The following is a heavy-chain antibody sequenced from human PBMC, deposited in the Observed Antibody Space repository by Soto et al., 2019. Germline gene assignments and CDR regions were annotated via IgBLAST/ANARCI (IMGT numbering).Heavy chain of an antibody. CDR1: GGSISSSNYY. V-gene: IGHV4-39*01. Sequence: PSETLSLTCTVSGGSISSSNYYWGWIRQPPGKGLEWIGSIYYSGSTYHNPPLKSRVTISMDTSKNQFSLKLRSLTAADTAVYYCATLRGLGEVSPYFDSWGQGLMVTVSS. CDR2: IYYSGST. J-gene: IGHJ4*02. D-gene: IGHD3-10*01. CDR3: ATLRGLGEVSPYFDS.